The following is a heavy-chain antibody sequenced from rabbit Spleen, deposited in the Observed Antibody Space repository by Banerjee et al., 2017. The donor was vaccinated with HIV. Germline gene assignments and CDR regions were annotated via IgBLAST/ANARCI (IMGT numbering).Heavy chain of an antibody. D-gene: IGHD1-1*01. CDR2: IYAGSSDST. Sequence: QEQLEASGGGLVQTEGSLTLTCTASGFSFSSNYYMCWVRQAPGKGLEWIACIYAGSSDSTYYASWAKGRFTISKTSSTTVTLQMTSLTAADTATYFCARDTSSSFSSYGMDLWGQGTLVTVS. CDR3: ARDTSSSFSSYGMDL. CDR1: GFSFSSNYY. V-gene: IGHV1S45*01. J-gene: IGHJ6*01.